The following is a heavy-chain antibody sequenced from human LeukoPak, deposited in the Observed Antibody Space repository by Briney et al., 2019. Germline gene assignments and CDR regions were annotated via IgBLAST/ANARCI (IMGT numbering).Heavy chain of an antibody. CDR1: GGSISSYY. Sequence: PSGTLSLTCTVSGGSISSYYWSWIRQPPGKGLEWIGYIYYSGSTNYNPSLKSRVTISVDTPKNQFSLKLSSVTAADTAVYYCARAPRGGMVTQFDYWGQGTLVTVSS. CDR2: IYYSGST. D-gene: IGHD2-21*02. V-gene: IGHV4-59*01. J-gene: IGHJ4*02. CDR3: ARAPRGGMVTQFDY.